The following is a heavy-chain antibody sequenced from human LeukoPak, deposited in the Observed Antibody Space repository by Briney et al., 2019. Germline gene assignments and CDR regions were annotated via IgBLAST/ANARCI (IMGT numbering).Heavy chain of an antibody. D-gene: IGHD1-20*01. CDR3: ARVSAITGATDALDF. CDR2: IRKKPNSYTT. V-gene: IGHV3-72*01. CDR1: GITFSDHF. Sequence: GGSLRLSCAASGITFSDHFMDWVRQAPGKGLEWVGRIRKKPNSYTTEYAASVKGRFTFSRDDSKNSLYLQMNSLETEDTAVYYCARVSAITGATDALDFWGQGTMVSVSS. J-gene: IGHJ3*01.